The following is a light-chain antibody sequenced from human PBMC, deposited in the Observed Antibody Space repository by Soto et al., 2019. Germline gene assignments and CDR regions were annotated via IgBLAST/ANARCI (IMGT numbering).Light chain of an antibody. CDR3: QQSYSTPPWT. CDR1: QSISSY. Sequence: EIPISQSPSSLSASFGYRITLPFPASQSISSYLNWYQQKPGKAPKLLIYAASSLQSGVPSRFSGSGSETDFTLTISSLQPEDFATYYCQQSYSTPPWTFGQGTKVDI. CDR2: AAS. V-gene: IGKV1-39*01. J-gene: IGKJ1*01.